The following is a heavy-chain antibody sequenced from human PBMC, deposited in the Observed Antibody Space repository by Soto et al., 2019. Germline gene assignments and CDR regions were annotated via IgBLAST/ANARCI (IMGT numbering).Heavy chain of an antibody. CDR3: ATLLTGCNNGVCYTDSLYYFVY. Sequence: SETLSLTCTVSGGSISSSSYYWGWIRQPPGKGLEWIGSIYYSGSTYYNPSLKSRVTISVDTSKNQFPLKLSSVTAPDKAVYYCATLLTGCNNGVCYTDSLYYFVYWGQGTLVTVSS. D-gene: IGHD2-8*01. CDR2: IYYSGST. J-gene: IGHJ4*02. V-gene: IGHV4-39*01. CDR1: GGSISSSSYY.